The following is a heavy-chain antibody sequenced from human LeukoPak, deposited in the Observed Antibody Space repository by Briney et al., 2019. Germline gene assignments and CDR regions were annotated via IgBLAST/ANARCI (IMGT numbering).Heavy chain of an antibody. J-gene: IGHJ4*02. D-gene: IGHD3-3*02. CDR1: GFTFSSYG. CDR3: ARSIFGVARLDY. V-gene: IGHV3-33*01. CDR2: VWYDGSNK. Sequence: GGSLRLSCAASGFTFSSYGMHWVRQAPGKGLEWVAVVWYDGSNKYYADSVKGRFTISRDNSKNTLYLQMNSLRAEDTAVYYCARSIFGVARLDYWGQGTLVTVSS.